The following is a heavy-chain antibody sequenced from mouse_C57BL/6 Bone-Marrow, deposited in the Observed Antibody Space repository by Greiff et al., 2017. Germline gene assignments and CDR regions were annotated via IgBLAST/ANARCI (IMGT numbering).Heavy chain of an antibody. CDR2: LWTGGGT. CDR1: GFSLTSYA. V-gene: IGHV2-9-1*01. J-gene: IGHJ4*01. CDR3: ARRGYAMDY. Sequence: VKLVESGPGLVAPSQSLSITCTVSGFSLTSYAISWVRQPPGKGLEWLGVLWTGGGTNYNSALKSRLSISKDNSKSQVFLKMNSLQTDDTARYYCARRGYAMDYWGQGTSVTVSS.